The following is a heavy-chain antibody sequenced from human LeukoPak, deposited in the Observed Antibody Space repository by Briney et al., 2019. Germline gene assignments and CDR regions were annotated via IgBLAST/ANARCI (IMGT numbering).Heavy chain of an antibody. Sequence: VASVKVSCKASGYTFTSYDINWVRQATGQGLEWMGWMNPNSGNTGYAQKFQGRVTITRNTSIGTAYMELSSLRSEDTAVYYCAREKDSSGSFDIWGQGTMVTVSS. CDR3: AREKDSSGSFDI. D-gene: IGHD3-22*01. J-gene: IGHJ3*02. CDR2: MNPNSGNT. V-gene: IGHV1-8*03. CDR1: GYTFTSYD.